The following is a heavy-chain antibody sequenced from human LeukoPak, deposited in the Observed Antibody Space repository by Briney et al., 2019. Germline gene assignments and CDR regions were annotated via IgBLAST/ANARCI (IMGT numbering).Heavy chain of an antibody. CDR2: IYYSGST. Sequence: SETLSLTCTVSGGSISSYYWRWIRQPPGKGLEWIGYIYYSGSTNYNPSLKSRVTISVDTSKNQVSLKVSSVTAADTAVYYCARSFFSGDYMDVWGKGTTVTVSS. CDR1: GGSISSYY. D-gene: IGHD2-15*01. J-gene: IGHJ6*03. V-gene: IGHV4-59*01. CDR3: ARSFFSGDYMDV.